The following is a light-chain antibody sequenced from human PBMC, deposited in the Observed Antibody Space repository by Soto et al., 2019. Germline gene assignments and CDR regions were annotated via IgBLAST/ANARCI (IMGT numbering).Light chain of an antibody. CDR3: AAWDDSLNGVV. CDR2: SNN. J-gene: IGLJ2*01. CDR1: SSNIGSNT. V-gene: IGLV1-44*01. Sequence: QSVLTQPPSASGTPGQRVTISCSGSSSNIGSNTVNWYQQLPGTAPKLLIYSNNQRPSGVPDRFSGSKSGTSASLAISGLQSEDEDDYYCAAWDDSLNGVVFGGGTQLNVL.